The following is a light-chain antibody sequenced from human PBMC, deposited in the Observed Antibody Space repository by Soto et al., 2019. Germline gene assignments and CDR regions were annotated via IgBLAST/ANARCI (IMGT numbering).Light chain of an antibody. J-gene: IGLJ2*01. V-gene: IGLV1-44*01. CDR2: SNT. Sequence: QSVLTQPPSASGTPGQRVTISCSGSRSNIGTNTVTWYQQLPGMAPKLLIHSNTQRPSGVPTRFSGSKSATSASLAISGLQYEDEADYYCAAWDVSFVVFGGGTKLTVL. CDR3: AAWDVSFVV. CDR1: RSNIGTNT.